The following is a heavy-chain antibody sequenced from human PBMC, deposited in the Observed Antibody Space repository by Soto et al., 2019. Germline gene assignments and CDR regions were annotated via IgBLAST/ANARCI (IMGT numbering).Heavy chain of an antibody. CDR1: GFTFRSFT. V-gene: IGHV3-21*01. CDR3: TRDASRDSSARGWFDP. Sequence: GGSLRLSCAASGFTFRSFTMNWLRQAPGQGLEWVSTISSNSAYIYYTDALRGRFTISRGNAKNSLHLQMNSLRAEDTAVYYCTRDASRDSSARGWFDPWGPGTLATVSS. J-gene: IGHJ5*02. CDR2: ISSNSAYI. D-gene: IGHD6-13*01.